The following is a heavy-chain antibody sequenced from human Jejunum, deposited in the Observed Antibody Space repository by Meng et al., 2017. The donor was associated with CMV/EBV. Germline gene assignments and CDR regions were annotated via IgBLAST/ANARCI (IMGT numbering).Heavy chain of an antibody. CDR2: ISSSSSYI. CDR3: ARLSGGYCSSTSCYYYYGMDV. Sequence: SMNWVRQAPGKGLEWVSSISSSSSYIYYADSVKGRFTISRDNAKNSLYLQMSSLRAEDTAVYYCARLSGGYCSSTSCYYYYGMDVWGQGTTVTVSS. CDR1: S. J-gene: IGHJ6*02. V-gene: IGHV3-21*01. D-gene: IGHD2-2*01.